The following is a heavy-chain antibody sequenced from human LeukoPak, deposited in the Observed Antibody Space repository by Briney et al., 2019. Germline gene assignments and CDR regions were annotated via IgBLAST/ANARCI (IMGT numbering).Heavy chain of an antibody. Sequence: SETLSLTCDVSGDSISSNCWTWIRQPPGKGLECIGYINYSGSTKCNPSLQSRVTTSVASSKRQFSLKLSSITTADTAVYYCARGLVSVPRSALHIWGQGTTVTVFS. V-gene: IGHV4-59*01. J-gene: IGHJ3*02. CDR3: ARGLVSVPRSALHI. CDR2: INYSGST. D-gene: IGHD2-8*02. CDR1: GDSISSNC.